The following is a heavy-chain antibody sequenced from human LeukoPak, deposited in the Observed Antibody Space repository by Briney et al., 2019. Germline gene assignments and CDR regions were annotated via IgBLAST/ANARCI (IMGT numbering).Heavy chain of an antibody. CDR1: GYTLTELS. J-gene: IGHJ6*02. D-gene: IGHD2-2*01. Sequence: GASVTVSFKVSGYTLTELSMHWVRQAPGKGREWMGGFDPEDGETIYAQKFQGRVTMTEDTSTDTAYMELSSLRSEDTAAYYCATDDCSSTSCWRYYYYDMDVWGQGTTVTVSS. CDR3: ATDDCSSTSCWRYYYYDMDV. V-gene: IGHV1-24*01. CDR2: FDPEDGET.